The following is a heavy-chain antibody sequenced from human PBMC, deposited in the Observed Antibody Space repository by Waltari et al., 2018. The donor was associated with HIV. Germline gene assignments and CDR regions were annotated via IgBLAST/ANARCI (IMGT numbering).Heavy chain of an antibody. J-gene: IGHJ4*02. D-gene: IGHD1-26*01. V-gene: IGHV3-23*01. CDR1: GFTFNSFS. CDR3: VKDQGSYMGWGDL. CDR2: ISTRGNTA. Sequence: EVQLLESGGGLVQPGGSLTLSCAASGFTFNSFSMYWVRQAQGKGLEWVSYISTRGNTAYYTDSVKGRFTTSRDNSRNTLYLHMASLRAEDTALYYCVKDQGSYMGWGDLWGQGTPVTVSS.